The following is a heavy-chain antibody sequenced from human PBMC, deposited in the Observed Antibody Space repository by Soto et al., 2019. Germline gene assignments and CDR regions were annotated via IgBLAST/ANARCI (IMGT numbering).Heavy chain of an antibody. D-gene: IGHD3-16*01. CDR2: ISATGGGT. CDR1: GFKFSNYA. CDR3: AKDRRAGGNSAFYFDF. J-gene: IGHJ4*02. Sequence: PGGSLRLCCAAYGFKFSNYAMSWVRQTLGKGLEWVSLISATGGGTYYADSVKGRFTISRDNSHNTLYLQVHSLTAEDTAVYYCAKDRRAGGNSAFYFDFWGQGAQVTVSS. V-gene: IGHV3-23*01.